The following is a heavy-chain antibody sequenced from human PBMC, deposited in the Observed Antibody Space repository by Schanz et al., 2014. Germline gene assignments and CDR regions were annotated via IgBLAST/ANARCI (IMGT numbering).Heavy chain of an antibody. CDR3: ARGRVCTGGSCYSWFDL. D-gene: IGHD2-15*01. V-gene: IGHV3-11*05. CDR2: ISDSGDST. J-gene: IGHJ5*02. CDR1: GFTFSDYY. Sequence: QVQLVDSGGGLVKPGGSLRLSCAASGFTFSDYYMTWIRQAPGKGLEWVSDISDSGDSTHYADSVKGLFTISRDNAKNSLSLQLNSLRAEDTALYCCARGRVCTGGSCYSWFDLWGQGTLVTVAS.